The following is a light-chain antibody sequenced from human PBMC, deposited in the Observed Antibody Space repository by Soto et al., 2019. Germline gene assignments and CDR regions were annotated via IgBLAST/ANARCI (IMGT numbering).Light chain of an antibody. CDR2: NTS. Sequence: QSVLTQPPSASGTPGQRVTISCSGSNSNIGSNTVSWYQQLPGTAPKLLIYNTSQRPSGVPDRFSGSKSGTSASLTISGLQAEDEADYYCSSYTSSSTVFGTGTKVTVL. CDR1: NSNIGSNT. V-gene: IGLV1-44*01. CDR3: SSYTSSSTV. J-gene: IGLJ1*01.